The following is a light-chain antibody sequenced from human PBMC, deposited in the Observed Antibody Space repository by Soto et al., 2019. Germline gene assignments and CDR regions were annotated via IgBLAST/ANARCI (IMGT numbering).Light chain of an antibody. CDR3: AAWDDSLNGWV. CDR1: SSNIGSTT. J-gene: IGLJ3*02. V-gene: IGLV1-44*01. Sequence: QSVLTQPPSASGTPGQRVTISCSGSSSNIGSTTVNWYQQLPGTAPKLLIYCNNQRPSGVPDRFSGSKSGTSASLAISGLQSDDEADYYCAAWDDSLNGWVFGGGTQLTVL. CDR2: CNN.